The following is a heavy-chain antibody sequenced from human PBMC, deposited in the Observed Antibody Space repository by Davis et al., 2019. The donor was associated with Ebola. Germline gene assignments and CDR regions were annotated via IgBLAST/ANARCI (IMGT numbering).Heavy chain of an antibody. Sequence: GGSLRLSCAASGLIFNNYWMSWIRQAPGKGPEWVAIIKEDGGEKYYVDSVKGRFTISRDNAKNSLFLEMNSLRAEDTAVYYCQRRVDVWGQGTTVTVSS. CDR3: QRRVDV. CDR2: IKEDGGEK. D-gene: IGHD6-25*01. V-gene: IGHV3-7*03. CDR1: GLIFNNYW. J-gene: IGHJ6*02.